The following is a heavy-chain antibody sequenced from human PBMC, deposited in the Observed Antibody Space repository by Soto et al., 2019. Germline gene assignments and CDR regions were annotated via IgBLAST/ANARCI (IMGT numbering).Heavy chain of an antibody. V-gene: IGHV3-23*01. D-gene: IGHD6-13*01. CDR3: AKASGYSSILGSWFDP. CDR2: ISGSGGST. CDR1: GFTFSSYA. J-gene: IGHJ5*02. Sequence: PGGSLRLSCAASGFTFSSYAMSWVRQAPGKGLEWVSAISGSGGSTYYADSVKGRFTISRDNSKNTLYLQMNSLRAEDTAVYYCAKASGYSSILGSWFDPWGQGTLVTVSS.